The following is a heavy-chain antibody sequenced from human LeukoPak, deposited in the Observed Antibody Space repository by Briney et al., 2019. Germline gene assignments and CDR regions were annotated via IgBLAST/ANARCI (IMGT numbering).Heavy chain of an antibody. CDR1: GYTFTGYY. V-gene: IGHV1-2*02. J-gene: IGHJ6*02. Sequence: ASVKVSCRASGYTFTGYYMHWVRQAPGQGLEWMGWINPNSGGTNYAQKVQGRVTMTRDTSISTAYMELSRLRSDDTAVYYCATEYGDYSDGMDVWGQGTTVTVSS. D-gene: IGHD4-17*01. CDR3: ATEYGDYSDGMDV. CDR2: INPNSGGT.